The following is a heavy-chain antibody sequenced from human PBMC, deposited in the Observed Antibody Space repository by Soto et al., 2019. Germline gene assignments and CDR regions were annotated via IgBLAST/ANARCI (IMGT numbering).Heavy chain of an antibody. CDR1: GVSFPTTALY. V-gene: IGHV4-31*03. Sequence: SETLSLTCSVSGVSFPTTALYWSCIRPHPGKAPEWSRTIHYTGRTSYNPSIKNRLAIAVSVSKNEFSLSLSSVTPADKAVYYCERDHHRLGDYDGMDVWAQGTRVT. CDR3: ERDHHRLGDYDGMDV. J-gene: IGHJ6*02. D-gene: IGHD3-10*01. CDR2: IHYTGRT.